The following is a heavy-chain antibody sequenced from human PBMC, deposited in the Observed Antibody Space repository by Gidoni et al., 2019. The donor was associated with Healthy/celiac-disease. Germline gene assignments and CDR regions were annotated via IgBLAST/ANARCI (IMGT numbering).Heavy chain of an antibody. CDR2: IFANDEK. J-gene: IGHJ4*02. D-gene: IGHD3-16*02. Sequence: QVTLQESGPVLMQPPETLTLPCTVSGFSLSNARLGVSWIRQPPGKALEWLAHIFANDEKSYSTSLKSRLTISKDTSKSQVVLTMTNMDPVDTATYYCARIEPYDYVWGSYRYVFDYWGQGTMVTVSS. CDR1: GFSLSNARLG. V-gene: IGHV2-26*01. CDR3: ARIEPYDYVWGSYRYVFDY.